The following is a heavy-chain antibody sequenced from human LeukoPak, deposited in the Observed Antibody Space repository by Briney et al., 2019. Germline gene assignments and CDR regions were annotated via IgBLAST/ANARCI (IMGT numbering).Heavy chain of an antibody. CDR1: GFAFSQFT. Sequence: GGSLRLSCAASGFAFSQFTVHWVRQAPGKGLEWVAVISHDGYHEYYADSVKGRFTISRDNSRNTLFLQMNSLRADDTAVYYCARVGYNYDLGNAIDIWGQGTVVTVSS. J-gene: IGHJ3*02. V-gene: IGHV3-30-3*01. CDR3: ARVGYNYDLGNAIDI. D-gene: IGHD1-20*01. CDR2: ISHDGYHE.